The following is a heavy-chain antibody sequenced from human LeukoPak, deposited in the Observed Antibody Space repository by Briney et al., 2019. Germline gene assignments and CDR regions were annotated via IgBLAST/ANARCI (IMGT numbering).Heavy chain of an antibody. D-gene: IGHD2-8*01. Sequence: PSETLSLTCTVSGGSISISTHYWGWIRQPPGKGLEWIASIHNSGSTYYNPSLKSRVTISIDTSNNQFSLKLSSVTAADTAVYYCAREDCTNGVCYYRPQGEDDAFYIWGQGTTVTVSS. CDR1: GGSISISTHY. CDR2: IHNSGST. J-gene: IGHJ3*02. V-gene: IGHV4-39*07. CDR3: AREDCTNGVCYYRPQGEDDAFYI.